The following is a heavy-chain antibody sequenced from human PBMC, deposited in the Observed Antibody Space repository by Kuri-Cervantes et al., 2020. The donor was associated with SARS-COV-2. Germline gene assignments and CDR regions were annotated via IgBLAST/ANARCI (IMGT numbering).Heavy chain of an antibody. CDR1: GGSISSSSYY. Sequence: GSLRPSCTVSGGSISSSSYYWGWIRQPPGKGLEWIGSIYHSGSTYYNPSLKSRVTISVDTSKNQFSLKLSSVTAADTAVYYCARDPTGLQYYFDYWGQGTLVTVSS. J-gene: IGHJ4*02. D-gene: IGHD4-11*01. CDR2: IYHSGST. V-gene: IGHV4-39*07. CDR3: ARDPTGLQYYFDY.